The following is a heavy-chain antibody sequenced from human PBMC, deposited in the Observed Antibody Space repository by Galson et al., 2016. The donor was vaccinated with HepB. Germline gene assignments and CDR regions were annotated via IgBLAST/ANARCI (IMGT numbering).Heavy chain of an antibody. D-gene: IGHD4-17*01. CDR1: GFTFSISA. Sequence: SLRLSCAASGFTFSISAMNWVRQAPGKGLEWVSGISDNGGSTYYVDSVKGRFTISRDNFKNMLYLQMNSLRAEDTAVYYCAKGLTTVTTEVDYWGQGTLVTVSS. V-gene: IGHV3-23*01. CDR2: ISDNGGST. J-gene: IGHJ4*02. CDR3: AKGLTTVTTEVDY.